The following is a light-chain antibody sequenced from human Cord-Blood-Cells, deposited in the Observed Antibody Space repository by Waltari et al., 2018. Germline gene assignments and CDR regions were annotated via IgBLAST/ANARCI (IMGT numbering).Light chain of an antibody. CDR1: QSISSW. CDR3: QQYNSYSPGYT. J-gene: IGKJ2*01. CDR2: DHA. Sequence: DIQMTQSPSTLSASVGDRVTITCRASQSISSWLAWYQQKPGKAPKLLIYDHARLESGVPSRFSCSGSGTEFTLTISSLQPDDFATYYCQQYNSYSPGYTFGQGTKLEIK. V-gene: IGKV1-5*01.